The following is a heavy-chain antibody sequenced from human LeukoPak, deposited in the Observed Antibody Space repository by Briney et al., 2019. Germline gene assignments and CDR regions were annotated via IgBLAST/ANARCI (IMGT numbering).Heavy chain of an antibody. CDR3: ARDKYSTSWYPGRDYYYYMDV. V-gene: IGHV4-34*01. CDR2: INHSGST. Sequence: PSETLSLTCAVYGGSFSGYYWSWIRQPPGKGLEWIGEINHSGSTNYNPSLKSRVTISVDTSKNQFSLKLSSVTAADTAVYYCARDKYSTSWYPGRDYYYYMDVWGKGTTVTVSS. CDR1: GGSFSGYY. D-gene: IGHD2-2*01. J-gene: IGHJ6*03.